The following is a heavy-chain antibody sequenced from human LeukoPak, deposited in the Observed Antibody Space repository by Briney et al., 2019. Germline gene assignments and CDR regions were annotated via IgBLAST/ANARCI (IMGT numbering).Heavy chain of an antibody. Sequence: ASVKVSCKASGYTFTSYGISWVRQAPGQGLEWMGWISAYNGNTNHAQKLQGRVTMTRDTSISTAYMELSRLRSDDTAVYYCARKRATTIGDAFDIWGQGTMVTVSS. D-gene: IGHD1-26*01. V-gene: IGHV1-18*01. CDR2: ISAYNGNT. CDR1: GYTFTSYG. J-gene: IGHJ3*02. CDR3: ARKRATTIGDAFDI.